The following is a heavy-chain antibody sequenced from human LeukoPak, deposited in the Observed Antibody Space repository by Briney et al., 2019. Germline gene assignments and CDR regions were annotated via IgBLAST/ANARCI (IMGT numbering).Heavy chain of an antibody. CDR2: IYYSGST. J-gene: IGHJ4*02. V-gene: IGHV4-39*01. D-gene: IGHD3-22*01. CDR3: ARHIYYDSSGYYRYYFDY. CDR1: GGSISSGGYY. Sequence: SQTLSLTCTVSGGSISSGGYYWGWIRQPPGKGLEWIGGIYYSGSTYYNPSLKSRVTISVDTSKNQFSLKLSSVTAADTAVYYCARHIYYDSSGYYRYYFDYWGQGTLVTVSS.